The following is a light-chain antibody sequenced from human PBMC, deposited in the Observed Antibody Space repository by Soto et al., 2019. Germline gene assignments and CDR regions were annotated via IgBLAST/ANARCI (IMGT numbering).Light chain of an antibody. CDR1: QSISSS. V-gene: IGKV1-39*01. J-gene: IGKJ3*01. CDR2: AAS. Sequence: DIQMTQSPSSLSASVGDRVTITCRASQSISSSLNWYQQKPGKAPKLLIYAASSLQSGVPSRFSGSGSGTAFTLTISSLQPEDFATYYCQQSYSTPFTFGPGTKVDIK. CDR3: QQSYSTPFT.